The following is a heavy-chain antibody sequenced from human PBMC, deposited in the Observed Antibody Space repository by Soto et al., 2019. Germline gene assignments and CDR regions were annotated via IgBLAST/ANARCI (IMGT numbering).Heavy chain of an antibody. CDR2: IYWNDDK. CDR3: AYRVVSRGSFHY. CDR1: GFSLRTSGVS. Sequence: QITLKESGPTLVKPTQTLTLTCSFSGFSLRTSGVSVGWIRQPPGKALEWLAFIYWNDDKRYSPSLQSRLTITKDNSKKEVVLTMTNMAPLDTGTYYCAYRVVSRGSFHYWGQGTLVTVSS. J-gene: IGHJ4*02. D-gene: IGHD6-6*01. V-gene: IGHV2-5*01.